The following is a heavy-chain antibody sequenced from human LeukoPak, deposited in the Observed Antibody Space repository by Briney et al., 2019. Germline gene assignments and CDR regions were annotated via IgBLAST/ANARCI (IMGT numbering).Heavy chain of an antibody. V-gene: IGHV3-21*01. CDR1: GFTFSSYW. D-gene: IGHD3-22*01. Sequence: GGSLRLSCAASGFTFSSYWMHWVRQAPGKGLEWVSSISSSSSYIYYADSVKGRFTISRDNAKNSLYLQMNSLRAEDTAVYYCAREGYYDNLADYWGQGTLVTVSS. CDR2: ISSSSSYI. CDR3: AREGYYDNLADY. J-gene: IGHJ4*02.